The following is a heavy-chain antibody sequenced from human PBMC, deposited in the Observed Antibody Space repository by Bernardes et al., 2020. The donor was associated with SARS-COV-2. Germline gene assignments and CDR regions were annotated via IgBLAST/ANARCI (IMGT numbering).Heavy chain of an antibody. CDR1: GFTFSSYS. J-gene: IGHJ6*02. V-gene: IGHV3-21*01. CDR2: ISSSSSYI. CDR3: ARTALTGYYIEEEDYYYYGMDV. D-gene: IGHD3-9*01. Sequence: GSLRLSCAASGFTFSSYSMNWVRQAPGKGLEWVSSISSSSSYIYHADSVKGRFTISRDNAKNSLYLQMNSLRAEDTAVYYCARTALTGYYIEEEDYYYYGMDVWGQGTTVTVSS.